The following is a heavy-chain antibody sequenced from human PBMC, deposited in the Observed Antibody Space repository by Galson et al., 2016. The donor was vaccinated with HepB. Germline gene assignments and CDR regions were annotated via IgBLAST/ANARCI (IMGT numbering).Heavy chain of an antibody. V-gene: IGHV3-11*06. CDR2: TSSSSTYT. CDR1: GFTFSDYY. D-gene: IGHD3-22*01. CDR3: VRDKHYYNKSGRGDY. J-gene: IGHJ4*02. Sequence: SLRLSCAASGFTFSDYYMTWIRQAPGKGLEWVSYTSSSSTYTKYADSVKGRFTVSRDNAKNTLYLQMNSLRADDTALYYCVRDKHYYNKSGRGDYWGQGTLVTVSS.